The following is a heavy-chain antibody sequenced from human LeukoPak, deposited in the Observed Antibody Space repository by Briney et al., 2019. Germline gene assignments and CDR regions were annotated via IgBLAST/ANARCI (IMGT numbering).Heavy chain of an antibody. CDR3: ARSPRRIVVVTAILGDWYFDL. Sequence: PSESLSLTCTVSGGSISSSSYYWGWIRQPPGKGLEWIGSIYYSGSTYYNPSLKSRVTISVDTSKNQFSLKLSSVTAADTAVYYCARSPRRIVVVTAILGDWYFDLWGRGTLVTVSS. D-gene: IGHD2-21*02. V-gene: IGHV4-39*07. CDR1: GGSISSSSYY. CDR2: IYYSGST. J-gene: IGHJ2*01.